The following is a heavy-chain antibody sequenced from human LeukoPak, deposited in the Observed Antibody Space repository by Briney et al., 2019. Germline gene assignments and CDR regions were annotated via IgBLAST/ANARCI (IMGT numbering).Heavy chain of an antibody. CDR2: IIPIFGTA. J-gene: IGHJ4*02. CDR1: GGTFSSYA. CDR3: ARGLHYDSSGYYSQGY. Sequence: ASVKVSCKASGGTFSSYAISWVRQAPGQGLEWMGGIIPIFGTASYAQKFQGRVTMTRDTSTSTVYMELSSLRSEDTAVYYCARGLHYDSSGYYSQGYWGQGTLVTVSS. D-gene: IGHD3-22*01. V-gene: IGHV1-69*05.